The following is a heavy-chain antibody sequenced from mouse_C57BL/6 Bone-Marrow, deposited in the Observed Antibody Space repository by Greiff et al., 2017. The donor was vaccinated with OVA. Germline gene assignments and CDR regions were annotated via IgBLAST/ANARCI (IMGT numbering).Heavy chain of an antibody. D-gene: IGHD2-5*01. CDR3: ARNAYYSNYDYYAMDY. CDR2: ISYDGSK. CDR1: GYSITSGYY. Sequence: EVKLMESGPGLVKPSQSLSLTCSVTGYSITSGYYWNWIRQFPGNKLEWMGYISYDGSKNYNPSLKNRISITRDTSKNQFFLKLNSVTTEDTATYYCARNAYYSNYDYYAMDYWGQGTSVTVSS. J-gene: IGHJ4*01. V-gene: IGHV3-6*01.